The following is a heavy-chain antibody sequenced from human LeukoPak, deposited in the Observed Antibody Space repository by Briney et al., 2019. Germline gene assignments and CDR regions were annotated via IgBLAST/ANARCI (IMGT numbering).Heavy chain of an antibody. CDR1: GFTFSTYW. D-gene: IGHD2-15*01. Sequence: GGSLRLSCAASGFTFSTYWMHWVRQAPGKGLEWVSAISGSGGTTYYADSVKGRFTISRDNSKNTLYLQMNSLRAEDTAVYYCAKRRLLHSYYFDYWGQGTLVTVSS. J-gene: IGHJ4*02. CDR3: AKRRLLHSYYFDY. V-gene: IGHV3-23*01. CDR2: ISGSGGTT.